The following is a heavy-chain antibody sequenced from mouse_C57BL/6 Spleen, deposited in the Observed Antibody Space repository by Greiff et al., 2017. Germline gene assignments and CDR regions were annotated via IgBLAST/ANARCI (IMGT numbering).Heavy chain of an antibody. V-gene: IGHV1-82*01. J-gene: IGHJ2*01. D-gene: IGHD1-1*01. Sequence: QVQLQQSGPELVKPGASVKISCKASGYAFSSSWMNWVKQRPGKGLEWIGRIYPGDGDTNYNGKFKGKATLTADKSSSTAYMQLSSLPSEDSAVYFCARGIYGRSYGAYWGQGTTLTVSS. CDR2: IYPGDGDT. CDR1: GYAFSSSW. CDR3: ARGIYGRSYGAY.